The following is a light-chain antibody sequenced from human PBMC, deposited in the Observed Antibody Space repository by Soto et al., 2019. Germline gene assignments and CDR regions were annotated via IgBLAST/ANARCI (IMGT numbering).Light chain of an antibody. CDR3: QQCTWPWT. CDR2: WAS. J-gene: IGKJ1*01. Sequence: DIVMTQSPDSLAVSLGERATINCKSSQSVLYSSNNKNYLTWYQQKPGQPPKLLIYWASTRESGVPDRFSGSGSGTDCTPTISSLQAEDVAVYYCQQCTWPWTFGQGTKVEIK. V-gene: IGKV4-1*01. CDR1: QSVLYSSNNKNY.